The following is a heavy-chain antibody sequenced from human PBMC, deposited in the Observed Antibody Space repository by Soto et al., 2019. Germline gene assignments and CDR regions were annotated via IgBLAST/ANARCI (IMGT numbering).Heavy chain of an antibody. CDR3: ASTLHDYGDKRYYYGMDV. Sequence: QVQLVQSGAEVKKPGASVKVSCKASGYTFTSYYMHWVRQAPGQGLEWMGIINPSGGSTSYAQKCPGRVTMTRDTSTSTVYMELSSLRSEDTAVYYCASTLHDYGDKRYYYGMDVWGQGTAVTVSS. D-gene: IGHD4-17*01. V-gene: IGHV1-46*01. CDR2: INPSGGST. J-gene: IGHJ6*02. CDR1: GYTFTSYY.